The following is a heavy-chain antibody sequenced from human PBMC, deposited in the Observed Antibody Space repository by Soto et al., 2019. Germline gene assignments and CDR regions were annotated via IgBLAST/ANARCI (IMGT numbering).Heavy chain of an antibody. D-gene: IGHD3-3*01. CDR1: GETLKNYW. J-gene: IGHJ4*02. CDR3: ARCIGVSGYYLDD. CDR2: ISRDGSSI. Sequence: HHCGCMRLSCAASGETLKNYWMHWARKATGKGLVWVSRISRDGSSISYADSVKGRFTISRDNAMNTLFLQMDSLRAEDTAVYFCARCIGVSGYYLDDWGPGTLVTVSS. V-gene: IGHV3-74*01.